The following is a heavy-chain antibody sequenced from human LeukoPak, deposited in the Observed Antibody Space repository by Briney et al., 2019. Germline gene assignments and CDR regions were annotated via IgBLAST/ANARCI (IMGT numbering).Heavy chain of an antibody. V-gene: IGHV3-53*01. Sequence: PGGSLRLSCTVSGFTVSSNSMSWVRQAPGKGLEWVSFIYSDNTHYSDSVKGRFTISRDNSKNTLYLQMNSLRAEDTAVYYCARGVLANWFDSWGQGTLVTVSS. CDR3: ARGVLANWFDS. J-gene: IGHJ5*01. CDR1: GFTVSSNS. D-gene: IGHD6-6*01. CDR2: IYSDNT.